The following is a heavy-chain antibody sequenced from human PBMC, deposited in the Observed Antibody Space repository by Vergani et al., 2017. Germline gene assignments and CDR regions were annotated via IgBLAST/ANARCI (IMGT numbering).Heavy chain of an antibody. J-gene: IGHJ2*01. D-gene: IGHD3-3*01. CDR3: ARAYDVWSGLATGTYWYFDL. CDR2: ISAYNGNT. CDR1: GYTFTSYG. V-gene: IGHV1-18*01. Sequence: QVQLVQSGAEVKTPGASVTVSCKASGYTFTSYGISWVRQAPGQGLEWMGWISAYNGNTNYAQKIQGRVTMTTDTSTSTAYMELRSLRSDDTAVYYCARAYDVWSGLATGTYWYFDLWGRGTLVTVSS.